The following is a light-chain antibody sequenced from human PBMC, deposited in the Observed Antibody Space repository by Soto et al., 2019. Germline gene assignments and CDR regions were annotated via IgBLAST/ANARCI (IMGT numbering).Light chain of an antibody. CDR3: SSYTSSSTPLYV. J-gene: IGLJ1*01. CDR2: EVI. CDR1: SSDVVGYNY. V-gene: IGLV2-14*01. Sequence: QSVLTQPASVSGSPVQSITISCTGTSSDVVGYNYFSWYQQHPGKAPKLMIYEVINRPSGVSDRFSGSKSGNTASLTISGLQAEDEADYYCSSYTSSSTPLYVFGTGTTLTVL.